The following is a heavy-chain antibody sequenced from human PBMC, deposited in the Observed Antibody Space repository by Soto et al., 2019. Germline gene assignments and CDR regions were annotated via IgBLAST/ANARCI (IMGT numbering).Heavy chain of an antibody. CDR1: GGSISSSSYY. J-gene: IGHJ4*02. CDR3: AREEWFGVDY. Sequence: SETLSLTCTVSGGSISSSSYYWGWIRQPPGKGLEWIGSIYYSGSTYYNPSLKSRVTISVDTSKNQFSLKLSSVTVADTAVYYCAREEWFGVDYWGQGTLVTVSS. CDR2: IYYSGST. D-gene: IGHD3-10*01. V-gene: IGHV4-39*07.